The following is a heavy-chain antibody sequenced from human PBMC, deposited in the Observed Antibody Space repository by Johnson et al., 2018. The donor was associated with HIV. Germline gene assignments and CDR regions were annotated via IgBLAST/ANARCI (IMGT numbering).Heavy chain of an antibody. D-gene: IGHD2-8*01. CDR1: GFTFDDYA. J-gene: IGHJ3*02. CDR3: EKDRLYAREAFVI. V-gene: IGHV3-43D*03. CDR2: ISWDGGST. Sequence: VQLVESGGVVVQPGGSLRLSCAASGFTFDDYAMHWVRQAPGKGLEWVSLISWDGGSTYYADSVKGRFTISRDNSKNSLYLQMNSLRAEDTALYYCEKDRLYAREAFVIWGQGTMVTVFS.